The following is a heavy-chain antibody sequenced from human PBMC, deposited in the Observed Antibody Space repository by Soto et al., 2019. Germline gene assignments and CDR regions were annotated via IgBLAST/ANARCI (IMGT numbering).Heavy chain of an antibody. J-gene: IGHJ4*02. Sequence: SETLSLTCTVSGGSISSYYWSWIRQPPGKGLEWIGYIYYSGSTNYNPSLKSRVTISVDTSKNQFSLKLSSVTAADTAVYYCARVAESDFWSGYYRSHFDYWGQGTLVTVSS. D-gene: IGHD3-3*01. V-gene: IGHV4-59*01. CDR2: IYYSGST. CDR1: GGSISSYY. CDR3: ARVAESDFWSGYYRSHFDY.